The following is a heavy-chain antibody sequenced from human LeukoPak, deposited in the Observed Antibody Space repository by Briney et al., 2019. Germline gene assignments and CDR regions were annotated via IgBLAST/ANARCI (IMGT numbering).Heavy chain of an antibody. CDR3: AKGGYCSGGSCYPIYYMDV. V-gene: IGHV4-59*01. Sequence: SETLSLTCTVSGGSISSYYWSWIRQPPGKGLEWVGYIYYSGSTNYHPSLKSRVTISVDTSKNQFSPKLSSVTAADTAVYYCAKGGYCSGGSCYPIYYMDVWGKGTTVTVSS. D-gene: IGHD2-15*01. J-gene: IGHJ6*03. CDR2: IYYSGST. CDR1: GGSISSYY.